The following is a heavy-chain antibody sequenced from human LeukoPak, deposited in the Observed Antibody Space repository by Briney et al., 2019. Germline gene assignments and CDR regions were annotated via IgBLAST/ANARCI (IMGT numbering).Heavy chain of an antibody. CDR2: MYHSGTT. CDR3: VRGYYYDSSGYWVRAFDI. Sequence: SETLSLTCAVSGGSISSGGYSWSWIRQPPGKGLEWIGYMYHSGTTHYNPSLKSRVTISVDRSKNQFSLKLSSVTAADTAVYYCVRGYYYDSSGYWVRAFDIWGQGTMVAVSS. V-gene: IGHV4-30-2*01. J-gene: IGHJ3*02. CDR1: GGSISSGGYS. D-gene: IGHD3-22*01.